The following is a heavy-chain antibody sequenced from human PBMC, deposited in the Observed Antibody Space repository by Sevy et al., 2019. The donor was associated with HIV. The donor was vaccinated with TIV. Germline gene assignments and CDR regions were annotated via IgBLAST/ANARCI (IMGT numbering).Heavy chain of an antibody. V-gene: IGHV4-59*01. Sequence: SETLSLTCTVSGGSISNYYWSWIRQSPGKGLEWIGYISYPGSTNYNPSLKSRLTISLDTSRNQFSLKLSSVTAADTAIYYCARDPRVHGWNFYFDSWGQGTPVTVSS. D-gene: IGHD1-7*01. J-gene: IGHJ4*02. CDR3: ARDPRVHGWNFYFDS. CDR1: GGSISNYY. CDR2: ISYPGST.